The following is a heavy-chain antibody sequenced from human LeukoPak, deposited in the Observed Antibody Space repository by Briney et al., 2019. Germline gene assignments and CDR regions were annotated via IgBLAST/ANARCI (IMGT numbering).Heavy chain of an antibody. D-gene: IGHD3-22*01. Sequence: GGSLRLSCAVSGISLSNYVMSGVRQAPGKGLEWVAGNSGSGGGTNSADSVKGRFTIYKYNPKNTLYLRMNRLRAEDTAVYFCAKRGVVIRVILVGFHKEAYYFDSWGQGALVSVSS. CDR2: NSGSGGGT. CDR1: GISLSNYV. CDR3: AKRGVVIRVILVGFHKEAYYFDS. J-gene: IGHJ4*02. V-gene: IGHV3-23*01.